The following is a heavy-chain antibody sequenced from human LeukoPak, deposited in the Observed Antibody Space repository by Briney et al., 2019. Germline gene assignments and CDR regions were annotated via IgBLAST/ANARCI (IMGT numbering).Heavy chain of an antibody. D-gene: IGHD3-3*01. CDR1: GGSFSGYY. CDR2: INHSGST. J-gene: IGHJ4*02. CDR3: ARGSLVYDFWSGYPHSFDY. Sequence: PSETLSLTRAVYGGSFSGYYWSWIRQAPGKGLEWIGEINHSGSTNYNPSLKSRVTISVDTSKNQFSLKLSSVTAADTAVYYCARGSLVYDFWSGYPHSFDYWGQGTLVTVSS. V-gene: IGHV4-34*01.